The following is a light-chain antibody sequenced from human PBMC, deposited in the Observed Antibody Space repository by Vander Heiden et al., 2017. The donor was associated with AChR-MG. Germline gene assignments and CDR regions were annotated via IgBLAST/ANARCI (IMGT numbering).Light chain of an antibody. J-gene: IGLJ3*02. CDR3: QSYDNGLSGWV. V-gene: IGLV1-40*01. CDR2: RSV. Sequence: QSVLTQPPSASGAPGPGVTIPCVGTNYNIGAGYGVQWYRHLPGAAPKVLIFRSVDRPSGVPDRFSGSKSGTSASLAITGLPAEDEAVYYCQSYDNGLSGWVFGGGTKVTVL. CDR1: NYNIGAGYG.